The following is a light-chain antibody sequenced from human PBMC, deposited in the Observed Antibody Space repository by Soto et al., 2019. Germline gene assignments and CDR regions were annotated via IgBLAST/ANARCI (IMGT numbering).Light chain of an antibody. CDR2: LEGSGSY. V-gene: IGLV4-60*02. CDR3: ETWVSNTRV. CDR1: SGHSSYI. Sequence: QPVLTQSSSASASLGSSVKLTCTLSSGHSSYIIAWHQQQPGKAPRYLMKLEGSGSYNKGSGVPDRFSGSSSGADRYLTISNLQFEDEADYYCETWVSNTRVFGTGTKLTVL. J-gene: IGLJ1*01.